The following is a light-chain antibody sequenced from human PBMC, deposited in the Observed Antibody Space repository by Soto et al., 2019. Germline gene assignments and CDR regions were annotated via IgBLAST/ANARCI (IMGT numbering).Light chain of an antibody. CDR3: QQAHSFPHT. V-gene: IGKV1-12*01. J-gene: IGKJ2*01. Sequence: DIQLTQSPSSVSASVGDRVTIICRASQGISSWLAWYQQKPGKAPELLIYAASNLQSGVPSRLSGSGYGTDFPLTISRLEPEDFATYFCQQAHSFPHTFGQGTKLEI. CDR1: QGISSW. CDR2: AAS.